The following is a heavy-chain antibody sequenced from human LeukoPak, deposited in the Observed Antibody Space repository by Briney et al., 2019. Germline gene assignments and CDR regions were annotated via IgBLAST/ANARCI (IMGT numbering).Heavy chain of an antibody. CDR1: GGSISSYY. J-gene: IGHJ1*01. V-gene: IGHV4-59*01. D-gene: IGHD6-19*01. CDR2: TYYSGSA. Sequence: SETLSLTCTVSGGSISSYYWSWIRQPPGKGLEWIGYTYYSGSANYNPSLKSRVTISVDTSKNQFSLKLSSVTAADTAVYYCATSLTSSGWYVGYFQHWGQGTLVTVSS. CDR3: ATSLTSSGWYVGYFQH.